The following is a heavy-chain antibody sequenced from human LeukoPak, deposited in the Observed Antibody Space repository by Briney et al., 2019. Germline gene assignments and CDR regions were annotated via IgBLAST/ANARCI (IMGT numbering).Heavy chain of an antibody. Sequence: SETLSLTCTVSGGSISNYYWSWIRQSPGRGLDWIGYIYYSGSTYYNPSLKSRVTISVDTSKNQFSLKLSSVTAADTAVYYCARDYYDFWSGRYFDYWGQGTLVTVSS. V-gene: IGHV4-59*12. CDR3: ARDYYDFWSGRYFDY. CDR1: GGSISNYY. D-gene: IGHD3-3*01. CDR2: IYYSGST. J-gene: IGHJ4*02.